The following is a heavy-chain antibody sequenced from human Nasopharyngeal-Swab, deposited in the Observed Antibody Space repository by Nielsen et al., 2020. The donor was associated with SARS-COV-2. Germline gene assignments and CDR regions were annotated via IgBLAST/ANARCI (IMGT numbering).Heavy chain of an antibody. Sequence: LKIYCAASESTFRRYTLHWVRQAPGKGLEWVAVMSYDGSNKYYADSVKGKVTISRAISKNTRYLQMNSLRAEDTAGLDCGSTPLDSSGYYYAFHYWGRGTLVTVSS. J-gene: IGHJ4*02. CDR2: MSYDGSNK. CDR3: GSTPLDSSGYYYAFHY. CDR1: ESTFRRYT. D-gene: IGHD3-22*01. V-gene: IGHV3-30-3*01.